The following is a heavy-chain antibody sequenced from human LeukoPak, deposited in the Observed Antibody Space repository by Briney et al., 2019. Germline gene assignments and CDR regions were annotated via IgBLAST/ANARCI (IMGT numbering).Heavy chain of an antibody. D-gene: IGHD3-9*01. CDR1: GGSISSYY. J-gene: IGHJ4*02. V-gene: IGHV4-59*01. Sequence: SSETLSLTCTVSGGSISSYYWSWIRQPPGKGLEWIGYIYYSGSTNYNPSLKSRVTISVKTSKNQFSLKLRPVTAADTAVYYCARVTGYTIEDYFDYWGQGTLVTVSS. CDR3: ARVTGYTIEDYFDY. CDR2: IYYSGST.